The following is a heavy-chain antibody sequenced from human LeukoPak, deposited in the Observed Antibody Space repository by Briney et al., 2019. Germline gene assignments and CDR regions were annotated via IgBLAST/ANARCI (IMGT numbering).Heavy chain of an antibody. CDR3: ARAVLVVGTKYYFDY. V-gene: IGHV4-30-2*01. CDR2: IYHSGST. J-gene: IGHJ4*02. Sequence: SETLSLTCAVSGVSISSGGYSWSWIRQPPGKGLEWIGYIYHSGSTYYNPSLKSRVTISVDRSKNQFSLKLSSVTAADTAVYYCARAVLVVGTKYYFDYWGQGTLVTVSS. CDR1: GVSISSGGYS. D-gene: IGHD1-7*01.